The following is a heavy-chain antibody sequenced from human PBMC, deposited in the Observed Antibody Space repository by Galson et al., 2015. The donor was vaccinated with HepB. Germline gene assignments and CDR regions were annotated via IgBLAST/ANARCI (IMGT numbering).Heavy chain of an antibody. CDR2: ISANNGNT. J-gene: IGHJ4*02. CDR1: GYTFTTNG. Sequence: SVKVSCKASGYTFTTNGISWVRQAPGQGLEWMGWISANNGNTKYAQNLQGRVTLTRDTSTSTAYLELRSLGSDDTAAYYCARDRDYRFDYWGQGTLVTVSS. V-gene: IGHV1-18*04. CDR3: ARDRDYRFDY. D-gene: IGHD4/OR15-4a*01.